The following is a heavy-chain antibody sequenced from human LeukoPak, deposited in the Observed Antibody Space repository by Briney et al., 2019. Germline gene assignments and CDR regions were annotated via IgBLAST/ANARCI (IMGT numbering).Heavy chain of an antibody. CDR2: INPSGTWT. CDR1: GYTFTRYY. J-gene: IGHJ5*02. D-gene: IGHD6-13*01. Sequence: ASVKVSCKAFGYTFTRYYMHWVRQAPGQGPEWMGVINPSGTWTTYPQKFQGRLTLTRDMSTTTDYLELSSLRSEDTAVYYCAGEIAAADWFDPWGQGTLVTVSS. V-gene: IGHV1-46*01. CDR3: AGEIAAADWFDP.